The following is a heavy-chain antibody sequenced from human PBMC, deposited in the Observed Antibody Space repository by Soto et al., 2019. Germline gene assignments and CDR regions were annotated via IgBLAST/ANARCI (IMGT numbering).Heavy chain of an antibody. J-gene: IGHJ4*02. CDR2: ISAGGAGT. Sequence: GGSLRLSCAASGFTFSSYAMSWVRQAPGKGLEWVSGISAGGAGTFYADSVKGRFTISRDNSKNTLYLQMNSLRGEDTAVYHCAKRGSGVATIDNYYFDYWGQGTLVTVSS. V-gene: IGHV3-23*01. CDR1: GFTFSSYA. CDR3: AKRGSGVATIDNYYFDY. D-gene: IGHD5-12*01.